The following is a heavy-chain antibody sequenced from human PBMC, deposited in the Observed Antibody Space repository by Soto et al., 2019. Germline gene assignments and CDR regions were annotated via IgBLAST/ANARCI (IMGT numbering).Heavy chain of an antibody. J-gene: IGHJ6*02. CDR2: ISGSGGST. CDR3: AKDTAFWSGYWDYYYYGMDV. Sequence: GGSLRLSCAASGFTFSSYAMSWVRQAPGKGLEGVSAISGSGGSTYYADSVKGRFTISRDNSKNTLYLQMNSLRAEDTAVYYCAKDTAFWSGYWDYYYYGMDVWGQGTTVTVS. V-gene: IGHV3-23*01. D-gene: IGHD3-3*01. CDR1: GFTFSSYA.